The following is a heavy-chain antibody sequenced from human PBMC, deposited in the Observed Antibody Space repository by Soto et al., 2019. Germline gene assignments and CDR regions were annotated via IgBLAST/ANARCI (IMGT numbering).Heavy chain of an antibody. J-gene: IGHJ6*02. CDR2: IYYSGST. D-gene: IGHD2-2*01. Sequence: PSETLSLTCTVSGGSISSGGYYWSWIRQHPGKGLEWIGYIYYSGSTYYNPSLKSRVTISVDTSKNQFSLKLSSVTAADTAVYYCARDYIIQDLLYHPYGMDFWGQGTTVTVSS. CDR3: ARDYIIQDLLYHPYGMDF. V-gene: IGHV4-31*03. CDR1: GGSISSGGYY.